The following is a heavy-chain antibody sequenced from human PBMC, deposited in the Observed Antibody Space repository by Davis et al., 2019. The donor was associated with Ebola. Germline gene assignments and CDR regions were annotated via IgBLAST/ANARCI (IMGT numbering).Heavy chain of an antibody. J-gene: IGHJ6*02. V-gene: IGHV4-59*12. CDR3: ARAGSSSPSVGRDVYGGMDV. Sequence: MPSETLSLTCTVSGGSISSYYWSWIRQPPGKGLEWIGYIYHSGSTYYNPSLKSRVTISVDRSKNQFSLKLSSVTAADTAVYYCARAGSSSPSVGRDVYGGMDVWGQGTTVTVSS. CDR1: GGSISSYY. D-gene: IGHD6-6*01. CDR2: IYHSGST.